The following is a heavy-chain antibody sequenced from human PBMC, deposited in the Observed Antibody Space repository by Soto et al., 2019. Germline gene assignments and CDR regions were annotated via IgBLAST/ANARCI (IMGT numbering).Heavy chain of an antibody. CDR2: ISSSSSTI. Sequence: GGSLRLSCAASGFTFSSYIMNWVRQATGKGLEWVSYISSSSSTIYYADSVKGRFTISRDNAKNSLYLQMNSLRAEDTAVYYCARANYYGSPGDFDYWGQGTLVTVSS. CDR3: ARANYYGSPGDFDY. J-gene: IGHJ4*02. D-gene: IGHD3-10*01. CDR1: GFTFSSYI. V-gene: IGHV3-48*01.